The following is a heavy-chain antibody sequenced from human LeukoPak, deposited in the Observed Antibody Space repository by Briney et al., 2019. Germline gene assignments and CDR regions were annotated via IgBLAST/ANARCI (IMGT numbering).Heavy chain of an antibody. D-gene: IGHD6-13*01. CDR2: ISYDGSNK. Sequence: PGGSLRLSCAASGFTFSSYAMHWVRQAPGKGLEWVAVISYDGSNKYYADSVKGRFTISRDNSKNTLYLQMNSLRAEDTAVYYCARDHYSSSWYSGGSAVDIWGQGTMVTVSS. J-gene: IGHJ3*02. CDR1: GFTFSSYA. CDR3: ARDHYSSSWYSGGSAVDI. V-gene: IGHV3-30-3*01.